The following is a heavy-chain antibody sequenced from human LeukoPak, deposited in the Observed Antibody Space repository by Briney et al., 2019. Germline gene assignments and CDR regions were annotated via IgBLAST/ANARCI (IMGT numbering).Heavy chain of an antibody. D-gene: IGHD2-2*01. CDR2: INPSGGST. CDR3: ARGGYCSSTSCFEYNWCDP. Sequence: ASVKVSCTASGYTFTSYYMHWVRQAPGQGLEWMGIINPSGGSTSYAQKFQGRVTMTRDTSTSTVYMELSSLRSEDTAVYYCARGGYCSSTSCFEYNWCDPWGQGTLVTVSS. J-gene: IGHJ5*02. CDR1: GYTFTSYY. V-gene: IGHV1-46*01.